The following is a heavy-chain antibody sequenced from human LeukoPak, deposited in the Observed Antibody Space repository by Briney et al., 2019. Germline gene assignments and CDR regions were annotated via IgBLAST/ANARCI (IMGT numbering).Heavy chain of an antibody. J-gene: IGHJ4*02. CDR3: AGRLEADYYDSSGYYSGMDY. CDR1: GYTFTSYD. Sequence: ASVKVSCKASGYTFTSYDINWVRQATGQGLEWMGWMNPNSGNTGYAQKFQGRVTMTRNTSISTAYMELSSLRSEDTAVYYCAGRLEADYYDSSGYYSGMDYWGQGTLVTVSS. CDR2: MNPNSGNT. D-gene: IGHD3-22*01. V-gene: IGHV1-8*01.